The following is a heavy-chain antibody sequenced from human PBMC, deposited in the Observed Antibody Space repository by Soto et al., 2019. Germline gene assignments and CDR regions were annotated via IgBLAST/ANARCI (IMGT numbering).Heavy chain of an antibody. CDR1: GYTSTNYY. V-gene: IGHV1-46*01. Sequence: QVQLVQSGAEVKKPEASVRVSCKASGYTSTNYYIHWVRQAPGQGLEWMGMINPSGDSATYAQKFRDRITMTRDTSTSTVYMNLSSLRSEDTAVYYCASYYYHTSGPFDPWGQGTLVTVSS. CDR3: ASYYYHTSGPFDP. D-gene: IGHD3-22*01. CDR2: INPSGDSA. J-gene: IGHJ5*02.